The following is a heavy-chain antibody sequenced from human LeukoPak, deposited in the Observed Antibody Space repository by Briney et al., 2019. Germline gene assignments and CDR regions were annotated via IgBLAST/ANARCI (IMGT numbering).Heavy chain of an antibody. D-gene: IGHD6-19*01. CDR3: AKDNAGWAFDY. J-gene: IGHJ4*02. CDR1: GFTFSAYG. CDR2: IQYDGNDK. Sequence: PGGSLTLSCAASGFTFSAYGMHWVRQAPGKGLEWVAFIQYDGNDKYYADSVKGRFTISRDYSKNTLYLQIDSLTADDTAVFYCAKDNAGWAFDYWGQGALVTVSS. V-gene: IGHV3-30*02.